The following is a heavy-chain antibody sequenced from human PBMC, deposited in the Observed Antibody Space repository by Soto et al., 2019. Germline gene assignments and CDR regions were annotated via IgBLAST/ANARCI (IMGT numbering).Heavy chain of an antibody. J-gene: IGHJ4*02. CDR2: IFYSGTT. CDR1: DGAITSPAHY. Sequence: SETLSLTCTVSDGAITSPAHYWSWIRQLPGKGLEWIAYIFYSGTTYYSPSLQSRSTISIDTSKNQFSLKLSSVTAADTAVYYCARVQTTVTTYFFDYWGQGTLVTVS. CDR3: ARVQTTVTTYFFDY. V-gene: IGHV4-31*03. D-gene: IGHD4-17*01.